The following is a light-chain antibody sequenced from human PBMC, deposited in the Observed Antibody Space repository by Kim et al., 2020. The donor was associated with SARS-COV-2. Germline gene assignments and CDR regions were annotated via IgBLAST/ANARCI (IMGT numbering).Light chain of an antibody. Sequence: LAPGEGATRSCRASHSSGISLAWYQQTRGQAPRLLIYDAAIRATGIPDRFSGSGSGTDFTLTISSLEPEDFAVYYCQQRSNWPGTFGQGTKVDIK. CDR3: QQRSNWPGT. V-gene: IGKV3-11*01. J-gene: IGKJ1*01. CDR2: DAA. CDR1: HSSGIS.